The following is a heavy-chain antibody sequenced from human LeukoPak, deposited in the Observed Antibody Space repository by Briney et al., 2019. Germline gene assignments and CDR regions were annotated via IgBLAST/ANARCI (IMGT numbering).Heavy chain of an antibody. CDR3: ARDFTELRYFALVGPDTGNGRDV. CDR1: GYTFTGYY. J-gene: IGHJ6*04. V-gene: IGHV1-2*02. D-gene: IGHD3-9*01. Sequence: ASVKVSCKASGYTFTGYYMHWVRQAPGQGLEWMGWINPNSGGTNYAQKFQGRVTMTRDTSISTAYMELSRLRSDDTAVYYCARDFTELRYFALVGPDTGNGRDVGGKGTTVTVPS. CDR2: INPNSGGT.